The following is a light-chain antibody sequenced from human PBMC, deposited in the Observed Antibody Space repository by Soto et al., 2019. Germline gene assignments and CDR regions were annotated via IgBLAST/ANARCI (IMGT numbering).Light chain of an antibody. J-gene: IGKJ4*01. CDR1: QNVYSY. V-gene: IGKV3-11*01. CDR2: DAS. CDR3: QHRNNWPPGSA. Sequence: EIVLTQSPATLSLSRGDRATLSCRARQNVYSYLAWYQQKPGQAPRLLIYDASNRATGIPARFSGSGSGTDVTLTICSLEPEDVGVYYCQHRNNWPPGSAFGGGTKAEIK.